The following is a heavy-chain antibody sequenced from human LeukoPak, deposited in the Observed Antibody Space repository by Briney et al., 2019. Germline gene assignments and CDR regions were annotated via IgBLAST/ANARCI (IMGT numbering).Heavy chain of an antibody. CDR2: IYYSGST. CDR1: GGSNSSYH. CDR3: ARAPSLSGFDY. D-gene: IGHD1-26*01. Sequence: SETLSLTCTVSGGSNSSYHWSWIRQPPGKGLEWIGYIYYSGSTNYNPSLKSRVTISLDTSKSQFSLKLSSVTAADTAVYYCARAPSLSGFDYWGQGTLVTVSS. J-gene: IGHJ4*02. V-gene: IGHV4-59*01.